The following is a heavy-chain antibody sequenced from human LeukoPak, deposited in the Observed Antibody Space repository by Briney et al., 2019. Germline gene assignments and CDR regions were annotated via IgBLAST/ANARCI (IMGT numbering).Heavy chain of an antibody. CDR1: GFSFTNYA. D-gene: IGHD1-1*01. CDR2: MYGGGET. CDR3: ARATWISTADAVW. V-gene: IGHV3-23*01. Sequence: GGTLRLSCAASGFSFTNYAMSWVRQAPARGPEWLSSMYGGGETFYTDSVKGRFTLSRDDSRNTVYLQPNNLRVEDTAIYYCARATWISTADAVWWGQETQLTVSS. J-gene: IGHJ4*02.